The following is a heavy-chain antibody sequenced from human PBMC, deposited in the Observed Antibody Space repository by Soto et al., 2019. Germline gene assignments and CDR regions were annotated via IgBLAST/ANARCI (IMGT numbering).Heavy chain of an antibody. J-gene: IGHJ4*02. D-gene: IGHD1-26*01. Sequence: GGSLRLSCAASGFTFSSYGMHWVRQAPGKGLEWVAVIWYDGSNKYYADSVKGRFTISRDNSKNTLYLQMNSLRAEDTAVYYCARDLSQNSGSPLGYDYWGQGTLVTVSS. CDR1: GFTFSSYG. CDR3: ARDLSQNSGSPLGYDY. V-gene: IGHV3-33*01. CDR2: IWYDGSNK.